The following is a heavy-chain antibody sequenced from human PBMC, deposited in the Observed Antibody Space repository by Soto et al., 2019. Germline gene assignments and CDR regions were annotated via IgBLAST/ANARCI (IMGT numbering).Heavy chain of an antibody. CDR3: ARGYSSGGPIWFDP. D-gene: IGHD6-19*01. Sequence: GGSLRLSCAASGFTFSSYDMHWVRQATGKGLEWVSAIGTAGDTYYPGSVKGRFTISRENAKNSLYLQMNSLRAGDTAVYYCARGYSSGGPIWFDPWGQGTLVTVSS. V-gene: IGHV3-13*01. CDR2: IGTAGDT. CDR1: GFTFSSYD. J-gene: IGHJ5*02.